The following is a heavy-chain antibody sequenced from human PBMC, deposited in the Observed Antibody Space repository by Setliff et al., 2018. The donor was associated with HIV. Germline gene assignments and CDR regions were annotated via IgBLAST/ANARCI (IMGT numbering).Heavy chain of an antibody. CDR3: AGMFFYGSVSKSDFDY. CDR1: GGSISSYY. CDR2: IHSSGST. J-gene: IGHJ4*02. D-gene: IGHD3-10*01. Sequence: SETLSLTCTVSGGSISSYYWSWIRQPPGKGLEWIGNIHSSGSTNYNPSLKSRVTISVDTSKNQFSLKLTSVTAADTAVYYCAGMFFYGSVSKSDFDYWGQGTQVTVSS. V-gene: IGHV4-4*09.